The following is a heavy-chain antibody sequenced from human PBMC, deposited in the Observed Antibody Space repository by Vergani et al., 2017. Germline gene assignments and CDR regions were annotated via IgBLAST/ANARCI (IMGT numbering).Heavy chain of an antibody. CDR3: AREAALGMMNWFDP. CDR1: GFTFSSYS. V-gene: IGHV3-48*01. D-gene: IGHD6-6*01. CDR2: ISSSSSTI. Sequence: EVQLVESGGGLVQPGGSLRLSCAASGFTFSSYSMNWVRQAPGKGLEWVSYISSSSSTIYYADSVKGRFTISRDNAKNSLYLQMNSLRAEDTAVYYCAREAALGMMNWFDPWGEGTLVTVSS. J-gene: IGHJ5*02.